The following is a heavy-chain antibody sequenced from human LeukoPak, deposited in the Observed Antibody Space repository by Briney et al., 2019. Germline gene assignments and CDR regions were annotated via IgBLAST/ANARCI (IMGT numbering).Heavy chain of an antibody. CDR2: ISGSGAST. CDR3: AKDVGKWESLHFFDY. D-gene: IGHD1-26*01. Sequence: PGGSLRLSCLTSGFTFSTNAMSWVRQAPGKGLEWISGISGSGASTYYADSVTGWFTISRDNSRNTLYLQMNSLRGDDTAVYYCAKDVGKWESLHFFDYWGQGTLVTVSS. CDR1: GFTFSTNA. V-gene: IGHV3-23*01. J-gene: IGHJ4*02.